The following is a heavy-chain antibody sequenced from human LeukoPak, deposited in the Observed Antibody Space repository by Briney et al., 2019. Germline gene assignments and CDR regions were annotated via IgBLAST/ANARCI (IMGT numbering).Heavy chain of an antibody. J-gene: IGHJ5*02. CDR1: GFTFSSYA. V-gene: IGHV3-23*01. CDR2: ISGSGGST. Sequence: GGSLRLSCAASGFTFSSYAMTWVRQAPGKGLEWVSTISGSGGSTYYTDSVKGRFTISRDDSKNTLYLQMNSLRAEDTAVYYCANGGFYYNSGSYLGNWFDPWGQGILVTVSS. CDR3: ANGGFYYNSGSYLGNWFDP. D-gene: IGHD3-10*01.